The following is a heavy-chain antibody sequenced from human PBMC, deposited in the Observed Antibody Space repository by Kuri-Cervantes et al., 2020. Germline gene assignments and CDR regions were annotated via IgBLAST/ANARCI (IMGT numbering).Heavy chain of an antibody. J-gene: IGHJ3*02. CDR3: ARVAYYDILTTHDAFDI. D-gene: IGHD3-9*01. V-gene: IGHV3-30-3*01. CDR2: ISYDGSNK. Sequence: SCAASGFTFSSYAMHWVRQAPGKGLEWVAVISYDGSNKYYADSVKGRFTISRDNSKNTLYLQMNSLRAEDTAVYYCARVAYYDILTTHDAFDIWGQGTMVTVSS. CDR1: GFTFSSYA.